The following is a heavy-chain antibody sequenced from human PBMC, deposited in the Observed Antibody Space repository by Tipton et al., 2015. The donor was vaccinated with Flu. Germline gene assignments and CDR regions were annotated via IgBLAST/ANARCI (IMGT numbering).Heavy chain of an antibody. CDR1: GGSISSSSDY. CDR3: ARVPRGPYYGMDV. V-gene: IGHV4-39*07. CDR2: IYYSGST. J-gene: IGHJ6*02. D-gene: IGHD3-10*01. Sequence: TLSLTCTVSGGSISSSSDYWGWIRQPPGKGLEWIGSIYYSGSTYYNPSLKSRVTISVDTSKNQFSLKLSSVTAADTAVYYCARVPRGPYYGMDVWGQGTMVTVSS.